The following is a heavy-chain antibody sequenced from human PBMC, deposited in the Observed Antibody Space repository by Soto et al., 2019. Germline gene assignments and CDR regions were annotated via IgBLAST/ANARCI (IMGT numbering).Heavy chain of an antibody. V-gene: IGHV4-34*01. Sequence: QVQLQQWGAGLLKPSETLSLTCAVYGGSFSGYYWSWIRQPPGKGLEWIGEINHSGSTNYNTSLKSRVTISVDTSKNQFSLKLSSVTAADTAVYYCARVRGGSWAAAGTFDYWGQGTLVTVSS. CDR2: INHSGST. J-gene: IGHJ4*02. D-gene: IGHD6-13*01. CDR1: GGSFSGYY. CDR3: ARVRGGSWAAAGTFDY.